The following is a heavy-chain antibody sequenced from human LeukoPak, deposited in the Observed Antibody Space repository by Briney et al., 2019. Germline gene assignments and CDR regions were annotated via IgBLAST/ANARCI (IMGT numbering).Heavy chain of an antibody. J-gene: IGHJ5*01. CDR1: GGSISSGSYY. CDR2: IYYSGST. CDR3: ARDKGSGWFDY. V-gene: IGHV4-61*01. D-gene: IGHD6-19*01. Sequence: TSETLSLTCTVSGGSISSGSYYWSWIRQPPGKGLEWIGYIYYSGSTNDNPSLKSRVTISADTFKDQFSLKLSSVTAADTAVYYCARDKGSGWFDYWGQGTLVTVSS.